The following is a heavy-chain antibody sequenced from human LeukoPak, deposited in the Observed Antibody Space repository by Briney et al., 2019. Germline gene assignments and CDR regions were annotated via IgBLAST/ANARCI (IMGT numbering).Heavy chain of an antibody. D-gene: IGHD2-2*01. V-gene: IGHV1-69*05. CDR1: GGTFSSYA. CDR2: IIPIFGTA. CDR3: ASGREYQLLYDYYYYMDV. J-gene: IGHJ6*03. Sequence: SVKVSCKASGGTFSSYAISWVRQAPGQGLEWMGGIIPIFGTANYAQKFQGRVTITTDESTSTAYMELSSLRSEDTAVYYCASGREYQLLYDYYYYMDVWGKGTTVTVSS.